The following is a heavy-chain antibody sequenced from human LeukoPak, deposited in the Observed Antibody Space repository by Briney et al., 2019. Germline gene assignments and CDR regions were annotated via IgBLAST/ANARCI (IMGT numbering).Heavy chain of an antibody. CDR1: GFTFSNYA. D-gene: IGHD5/OR15-5a*01. CDR2: ISGSGDTT. CDR3: AKSVVPGGAYYFDY. Sequence: GGSLRLSCAASGFTFSNYAMSWVRQAPGKGLERVSAISGSGDTTYYADSVKGRFTLSRDNSKNTLYLQMHSLRAEDTAVYYCAKSVVPGGAYYFDYWGQGTLATVSS. J-gene: IGHJ4*02. V-gene: IGHV3-23*01.